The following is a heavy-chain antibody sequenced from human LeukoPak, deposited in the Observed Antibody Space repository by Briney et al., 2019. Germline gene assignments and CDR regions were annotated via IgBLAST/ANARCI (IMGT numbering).Heavy chain of an antibody. D-gene: IGHD5-18*01. CDR2: ISYDGSNK. V-gene: IGHV3-30*18. Sequence: GGSLRLSCAASGFTFSSYGMHWVRQAPGKGLEWVAVISYDGSNKYYADSVKGRFTISRDNSKNTLYLQMNSLRAEDTAVYYCAKDDVDTAMAARIDYWGQGTLVTVSS. CDR3: AKDDVDTAMAARIDY. CDR1: GFTFSSYG. J-gene: IGHJ4*02.